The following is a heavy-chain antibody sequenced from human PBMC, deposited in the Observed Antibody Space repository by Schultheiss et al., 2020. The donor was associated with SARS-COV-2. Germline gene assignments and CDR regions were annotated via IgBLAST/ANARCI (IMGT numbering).Heavy chain of an antibody. CDR2: IYYSGST. J-gene: IGHJ5*02. Sequence: SQTLSLTCTVSGGSISSSSYYWGWIRQPPGKGLEWIGSIYYSGSTYYNPSLKSRVTISVDTSKNQFSLKLSSVTAADTAVYYCARGAEGTSSNLGAWGQGTLVTVSS. CDR1: GGSISSSSYY. D-gene: IGHD1-7*01. V-gene: IGHV4-39*01. CDR3: ARGAEGTSSNLGA.